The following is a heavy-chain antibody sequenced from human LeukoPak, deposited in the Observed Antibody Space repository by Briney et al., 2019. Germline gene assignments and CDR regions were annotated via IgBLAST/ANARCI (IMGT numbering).Heavy chain of an antibody. CDR1: GFIFSNYE. J-gene: IGHJ4*01. V-gene: IGHV3-48*03. CDR2: IRSSGSTI. D-gene: IGHD2-15*01. CDR3: ARGPRDPRGYCSRGTCSPTYEV. Sequence: GGSLRLSCVASGFIFSNYETNWVRQAPGKGLEWVSYIRSSGSTIYYADSVQGRFTISRDNAKNSLYLQMNSLRAEDTGVYYCARGPRDPRGYCSRGTCSPTYEVWGHGTLVTVSS.